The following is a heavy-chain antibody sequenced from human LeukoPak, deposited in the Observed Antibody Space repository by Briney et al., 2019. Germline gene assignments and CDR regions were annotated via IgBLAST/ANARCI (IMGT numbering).Heavy chain of an antibody. J-gene: IGHJ3*02. CDR3: ARDRYYSSGDGGAFDI. CDR1: GFTVSSNY. D-gene: IGHD6-19*01. CDR2: IYSGGST. V-gene: IGHV3-53*01. Sequence: GGSLRLSCAASGFTVSSNYMSWVRQAPGKGLEWVSVIYSGGSTYYADSVKGRFTISRDNSKNTLYLQMNSLRAEDTAVYYCARDRYYSSGDGGAFDIWGQGTMVTVPS.